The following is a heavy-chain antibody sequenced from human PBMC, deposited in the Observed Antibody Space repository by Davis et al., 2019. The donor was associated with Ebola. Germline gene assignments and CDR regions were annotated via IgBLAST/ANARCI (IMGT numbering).Heavy chain of an antibody. V-gene: IGHV3-64D*06. CDR3: ARDVSMDTIFGVVITNWFDP. J-gene: IGHJ5*02. Sequence: GESLKISCAASGFTFSTYSMSWVRQAPGKGLEYVSAISSNGGSTYYADSVKGRFTISRDNSKNTLYLQMSSLRAEDTAVYYCARDVSMDTIFGVVITNWFDPWGQGTLVTVSS. CDR2: ISSNGGST. CDR1: GFTFSTYS. D-gene: IGHD3-3*01.